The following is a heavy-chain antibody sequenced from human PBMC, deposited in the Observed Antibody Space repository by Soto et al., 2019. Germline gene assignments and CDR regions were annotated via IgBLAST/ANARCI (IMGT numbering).Heavy chain of an antibody. Sequence: ASVKVSCKASGYTFTSYGISWVRQAPGQGLEWMGWISAYNGNTNYAQELQGRVTMTTDTSTSTAYMELRSLRSDDTAVYYCAGDRTITYSSNRYYYYGMDVWGHGITLTV. V-gene: IGHV1-18*04. J-gene: IGHJ6*02. CDR1: GYTFTSYG. CDR3: AGDRTITYSSNRYYYYGMDV. CDR2: ISAYNGNT. D-gene: IGHD6-13*01.